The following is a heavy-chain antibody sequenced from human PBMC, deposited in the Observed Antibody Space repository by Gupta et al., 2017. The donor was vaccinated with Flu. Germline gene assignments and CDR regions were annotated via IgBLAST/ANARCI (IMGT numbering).Heavy chain of an antibody. CDR2: TRNKANSYTT. CDR1: GFTFSDHY. J-gene: IGHJ4*02. V-gene: IGHV3-72*01. Sequence: EVQLVESGGGLVQPGGSLRLSCADSGFTFSDHYIDWVRQAYGKGLEWVGRTRNKANSYTTEYAASVKGRFTISRGDSKNSLYLQMNSLKTEDTAVYYCARRGFAVGRGVIHYFDYWGQGTLVTVSS. CDR3: ARRGFAVGRGVIHYFDY. D-gene: IGHD3-10*01.